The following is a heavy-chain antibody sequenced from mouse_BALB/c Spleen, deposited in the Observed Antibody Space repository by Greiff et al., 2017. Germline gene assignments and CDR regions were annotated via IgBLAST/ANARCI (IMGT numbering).Heavy chain of an antibody. J-gene: IGHJ3*01. CDR1: GYAFTNYL. CDR3: AREGPSY. V-gene: IGHV1-54*01. Sequence: VQLQQSGAELVRPGTSVKVSCKASGYAFTNYLIEWVKQRPGQGLEWIGVINPGSGGTNYNEKFKGKATLTADKSSSTAYMQLSSLTSDDSAVYFCAREGPSYWGQGTLVTVSA. CDR2: INPGSGGT.